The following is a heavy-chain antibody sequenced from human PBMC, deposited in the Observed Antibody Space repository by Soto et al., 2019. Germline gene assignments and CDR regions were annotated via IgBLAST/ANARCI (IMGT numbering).Heavy chain of an antibody. V-gene: IGHV3-30-3*01. J-gene: IGHJ3*02. Sequence: VPLEESGGCVVQPGTSLRLSCVASGFTFSSYGMHWVRQAPGKGLEWVAVIPNTENKKYYADSVKGRFTISRDNSQNTLFLQMDSLMSEDTAMYYCARTAGGRVRGALDIWGQGTMVTVS. CDR2: IPNTENKK. CDR1: GFTFSSYG. D-gene: IGHD6-13*01. CDR3: ARTAGGRVRGALDI.